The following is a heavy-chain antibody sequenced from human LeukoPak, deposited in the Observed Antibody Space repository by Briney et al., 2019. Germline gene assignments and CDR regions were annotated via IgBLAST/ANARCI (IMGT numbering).Heavy chain of an antibody. D-gene: IGHD3-22*01. V-gene: IGHV4-59*01. CDR1: GGSFSGYY. J-gene: IGHJ4*02. CDR3: ARVVEDSSGYYFDY. Sequence: SETLSLTCAVYGGSFSGYYWSWIRQPPGKGLEWIGYIYYSGSTNCNPSLKSRVTISVDTSKNQFSLKLSSVTAADTAVYYCARVVEDSSGYYFDYWGQGTLVTVSS. CDR2: IYYSGST.